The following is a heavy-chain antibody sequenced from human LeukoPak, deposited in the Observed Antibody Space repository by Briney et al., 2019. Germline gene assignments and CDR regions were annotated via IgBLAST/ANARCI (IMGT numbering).Heavy chain of an antibody. J-gene: IGHJ4*02. CDR3: ARSGAWEWELLKLCWHY. CDR2: IYYSGST. CDR1: GGSISSYY. V-gene: IGHV4-59*12. D-gene: IGHD1-26*01. Sequence: PSETLSLTCTVSGGSISSYYWSWIRQPPGKGLEWIGYIYYSGSTNYNPSLKSRVTISVDTSKNQFSLKLSSVTAAGTAVYYCARSGAWEWELLKLCWHYWGQGTLVTVSS.